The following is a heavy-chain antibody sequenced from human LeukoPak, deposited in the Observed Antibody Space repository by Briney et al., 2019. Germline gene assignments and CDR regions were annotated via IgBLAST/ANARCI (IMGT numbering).Heavy chain of an antibody. J-gene: IGHJ4*02. CDR1: GYTFTAYY. Sequence: GASVKVSCKASGYTFTAYYMHWARQAPGQGLELMGWINPNSGGTNYAQKFQGRVTMTRDTSISTAYMELSRLRSDDTAVYYCASAEYSGSPIDYWGQGTLVTVSS. CDR2: INPNSGGT. D-gene: IGHD6-6*01. V-gene: IGHV1-2*02. CDR3: ASAEYSGSPIDY.